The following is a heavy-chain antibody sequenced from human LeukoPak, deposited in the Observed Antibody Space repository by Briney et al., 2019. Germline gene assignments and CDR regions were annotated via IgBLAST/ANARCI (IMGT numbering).Heavy chain of an antibody. D-gene: IGHD1-7*01. J-gene: IGHJ4*02. Sequence: GGSLRLSCAASGFTFSSYAMHWVRQAPGKGLEWVAVISYDGSNKYYADSVKGRFTISRDNSKNTLYLQMGALRAEDTAVYFCAKLLGTATRYDYWGLGTLVIVSS. CDR1: GFTFSSYA. CDR2: ISYDGSNK. CDR3: AKLLGTATRYDY. V-gene: IGHV3-30*04.